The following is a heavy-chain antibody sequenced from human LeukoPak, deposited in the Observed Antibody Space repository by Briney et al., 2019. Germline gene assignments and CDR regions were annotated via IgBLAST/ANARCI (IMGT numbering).Heavy chain of an antibody. D-gene: IGHD2-2*01. V-gene: IGHV3-23*01. Sequence: GSLRLSCAASGFTFSAYNMNWVRRTPGKGLEWVSAISGSGGSTYYADSVKGRFTISRDNSKNTLYLQMNSLRAEDTAVYYCAKLSFGVVPAAYFDYWGQGTLVTVSS. CDR2: ISGSGGST. CDR3: AKLSFGVVPAAYFDY. J-gene: IGHJ4*02. CDR1: GFTFSAYN.